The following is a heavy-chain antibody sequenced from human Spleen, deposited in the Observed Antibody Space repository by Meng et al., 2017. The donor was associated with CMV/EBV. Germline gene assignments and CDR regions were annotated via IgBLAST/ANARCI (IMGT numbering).Heavy chain of an antibody. Sequence: AASGFPFSNSAMHWVRQAPGKGLQWVALIWYDGSNEYYADSVKGRFTISRDNSKNTLYLQMNSLRAEDTAVYYCAKDRIRYQLLSARDYWGQGTLVTVSS. V-gene: IGHV3-33*06. CDR1: GFPFSNSA. CDR2: IWYDGSNE. CDR3: AKDRIRYQLLSARDY. J-gene: IGHJ4*02. D-gene: IGHD2-2*01.